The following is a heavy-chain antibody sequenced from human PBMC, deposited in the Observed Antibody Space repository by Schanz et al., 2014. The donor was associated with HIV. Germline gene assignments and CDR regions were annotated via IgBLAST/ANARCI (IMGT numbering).Heavy chain of an antibody. V-gene: IGHV3-33*08. D-gene: IGHD3-9*01. CDR2: IWYDGSDK. CDR1: GFTFNSYA. J-gene: IGHJ4*02. CDR3: AKMSAFSVIIKLGCFDF. Sequence: QVQLVESGGGVVQPGRSLRLSCAASGFTFNSYAMHWVRQAPGKGLEWVTVIWYDGSDKYYADSVKGRFTISRDNSKNTLFLQMNSLRAEDTALYYCAKMSAFSVIIKLGCFDFWGQGTLVTVSS.